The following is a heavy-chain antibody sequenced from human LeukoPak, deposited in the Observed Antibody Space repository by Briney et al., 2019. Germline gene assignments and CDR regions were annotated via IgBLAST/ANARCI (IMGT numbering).Heavy chain of an antibody. V-gene: IGHV4-61*02. D-gene: IGHD2-2*01. J-gene: IGHJ4*02. CDR1: GGSISSGSYY. CDR2: IYTSGST. Sequence: PSETLSLTCTVSGGSISSGSYYWSWIRQPAGKGLEWIGRIYTSGSTNYNPSLKSRVTISVDTSKNQFSLKLSSVTAADTAVYYCARAQYYRGGSTSCYDYWGQGTLVTVSS. CDR3: ARAQYYRGGSTSCYDY.